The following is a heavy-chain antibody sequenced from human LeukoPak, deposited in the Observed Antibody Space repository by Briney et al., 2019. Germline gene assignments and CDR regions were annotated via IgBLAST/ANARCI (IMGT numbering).Heavy chain of an antibody. V-gene: IGHV4-39*01. CDR2: IYYSGST. J-gene: IGHJ4*02. CDR3: ARLPTDYYGSGSPDG. CDR1: GFSVSNNY. D-gene: IGHD3-10*01. Sequence: GSLRLSCAASGFSVSNNYMSWVRQAPGKGLEWIGSIYYSGSTYYNPSLKSRVTISVDTSKNQFSLKLSSVTAADTAVYYCARLPTDYYGSGSPDGWGQGTLVTVSS.